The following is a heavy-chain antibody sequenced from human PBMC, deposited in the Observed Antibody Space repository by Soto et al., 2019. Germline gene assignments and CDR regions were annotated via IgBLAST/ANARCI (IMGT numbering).Heavy chain of an antibody. CDR1: GDSISNLDYF. CDR3: ARGRYCLTGSCFPNWFDS. J-gene: IGHJ5*01. V-gene: IGHV4-30-4*01. D-gene: IGHD2-15*01. Sequence: SETLSLTFSVSGDSISNLDYFWALIRQPPGQALEYIGYIYKSATTYYNPSFESRVAISVDTSKSQFSLNVTSVTAADTAVYFCARGRYCLTGSCFPNWFDSWGQGALVTVSS. CDR2: IYKSATT.